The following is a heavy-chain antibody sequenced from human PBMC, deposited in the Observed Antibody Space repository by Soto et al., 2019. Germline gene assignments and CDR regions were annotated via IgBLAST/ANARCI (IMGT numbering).Heavy chain of an antibody. CDR3: AKDMYNWNTGDFDY. D-gene: IGHD1-20*01. V-gene: IGHV3-23*01. CDR2: ISGSGGTT. Sequence: GGSLRVSCAASGFTFSDAWMNWVRQAPGKGLEWVSAISGSGGTTYYADSVKGRFTISRDNSKNTLYLQMNSLRAEDTAVYYCAKDMYNWNTGDFDYWGQGTLVTVSS. J-gene: IGHJ4*02. CDR1: GFTFSDAW.